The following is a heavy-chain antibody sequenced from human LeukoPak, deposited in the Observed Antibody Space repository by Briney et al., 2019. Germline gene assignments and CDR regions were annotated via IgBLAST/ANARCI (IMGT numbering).Heavy chain of an antibody. D-gene: IGHD5-24*01. CDR3: ARDRRDGYNFDAFDI. J-gene: IGHJ3*02. CDR1: GYTFTSYG. CDR2: IIPIFGTA. V-gene: IGHV1-69*06. Sequence: SVKVSCKASGYTFTSYGISWVRQAPGQGLEWMGGIIPIFGTANYAQKFQGRVTITADKSTSTAYMELSSLRSEDTAVYYCARDRRDGYNFDAFDIWGQGTMVTVSS.